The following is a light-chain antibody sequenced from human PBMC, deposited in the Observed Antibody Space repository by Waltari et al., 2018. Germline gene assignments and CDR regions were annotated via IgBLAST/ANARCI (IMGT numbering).Light chain of an antibody. Sequence: DIQMPQSPSSLSASVGARASITCGKSQTISKSLNSYQQKPGKAPKILIYIASNLQGGVPSRFSGSGSGTDFTLTINSLQPEDCATYYWQQSYSTPQTFGQGTNVEIK. J-gene: IGKJ1*01. CDR2: IAS. CDR1: QTISKS. V-gene: IGKV1-39*01. CDR3: QQSYSTPQT.